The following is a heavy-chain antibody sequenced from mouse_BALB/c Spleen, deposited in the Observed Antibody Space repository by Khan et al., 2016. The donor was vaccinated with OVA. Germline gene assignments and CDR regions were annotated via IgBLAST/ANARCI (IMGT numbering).Heavy chain of an antibody. CDR1: GFSLTSNG. CDR3: AKLRVFYFDY. Sequence: QVQLKESGPGLVAPSQSLYITCNVSGFSLTSNGVSWVRQPPGKGLEWLGVIWGDGSINYHSVHKSRLSISKDNPKSQVFLKLNSLQTDDTATYYCAKLRVFYFDYWGQGTTLTVSS. V-gene: IGHV2-3*01. CDR2: IWGDGSI. J-gene: IGHJ2*01.